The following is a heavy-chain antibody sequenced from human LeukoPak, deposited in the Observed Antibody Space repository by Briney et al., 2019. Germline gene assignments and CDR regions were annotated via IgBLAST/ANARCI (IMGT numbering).Heavy chain of an antibody. J-gene: IGHJ4*02. CDR1: GYNFATYW. CDR3: ARSPGDYEY. V-gene: IGHV5-51*01. Sequence: GESLKISCKGSGYNFATYWIGWVRQMPRKGLEWMGIIYPGDSDTRYSPSLQGQVTISADKSISTAYLQWTSLKASDTAIYYCARSPGDYEYWGQGTLVTVSS. D-gene: IGHD4-17*01. CDR2: IYPGDSDT.